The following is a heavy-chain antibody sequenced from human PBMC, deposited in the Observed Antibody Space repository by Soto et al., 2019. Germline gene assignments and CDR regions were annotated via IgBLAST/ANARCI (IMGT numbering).Heavy chain of an antibody. Sequence: QVQLVQSGAEVKKPGSSVKVSCKASGGTFNNYVVNWVRQAPGQGLEWMGGILSIFATANYAQKFQGRVTITADKSTSTAYMELTSLRSEDSVVYYCAGRCDSTTCLGHFDYLGQGTLVTVAS. V-gene: IGHV1-69*06. CDR1: GGTFNNYV. D-gene: IGHD2-2*01. CDR3: AGRCDSTTCLGHFDY. CDR2: ILSIFATA. J-gene: IGHJ4*02.